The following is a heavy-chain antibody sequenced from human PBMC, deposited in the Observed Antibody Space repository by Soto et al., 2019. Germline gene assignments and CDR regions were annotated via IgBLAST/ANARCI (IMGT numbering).Heavy chain of an antibody. CDR1: GYTFTNYA. CDR3: ARIRVIAGKYFDY. J-gene: IGHJ4*02. D-gene: IGHD2-15*01. Sequence: ASVKVSCKASGYTFTNYAIHWVRQAPGQRLEWMGWINTGNGNTKSSQRFQGRVTISRDTSASTAYMELSSLRAEDTAVYHCARIRVIAGKYFDYWGQGTLVTVSS. V-gene: IGHV1-3*04. CDR2: INTGNGNT.